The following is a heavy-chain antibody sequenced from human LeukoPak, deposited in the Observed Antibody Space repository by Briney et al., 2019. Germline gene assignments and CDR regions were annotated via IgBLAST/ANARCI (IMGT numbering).Heavy chain of an antibody. CDR3: TRWWWDPRVGGYYYYMDV. CDR2: IRSKANSYAT. Sequence: GGSLRLSCAASGFIFSGSAMHWVRQASGKGLGGVGRIRSKANSYATAYAASVKGRFTISRDDAKKTAYLQMNSLKTEDTAVYYCTRWWWDPRVGGYYYYMDVWGKGTTVTISS. D-gene: IGHD2-21*01. J-gene: IGHJ6*03. V-gene: IGHV3-73*01. CDR1: GFIFSGSA.